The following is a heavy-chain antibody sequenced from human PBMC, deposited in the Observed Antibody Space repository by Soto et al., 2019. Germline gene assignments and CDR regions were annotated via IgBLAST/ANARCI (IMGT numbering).Heavy chain of an antibody. D-gene: IGHD1-26*01. CDR2: INPNSGNI. CDR1: GDTFTTYD. Sequence: GASVKVSCKASGDTFTTYDINWVRQATGHGLGWMGWINPNSGNIGYAQRFQGRVTMTRDTAIRTAYMEVSSLRSDDTAVYYCARWSIVGATPFDPWGQGTLVTVSS. V-gene: IGHV1-8*01. CDR3: ARWSIVGATPFDP. J-gene: IGHJ5*02.